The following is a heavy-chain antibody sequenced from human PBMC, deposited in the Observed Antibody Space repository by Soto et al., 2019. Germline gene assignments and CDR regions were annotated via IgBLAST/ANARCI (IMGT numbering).Heavy chain of an antibody. V-gene: IGHV3-9*01. CDR3: VKGRGSYEVKFGMDV. J-gene: IGHJ6*02. CDR2: VDWNSGST. Sequence: EVQLVESGGGLVQPGRSLRLSCAASGFTFDDFAMHWVRQAPGKGLEWVSGVDWNSGSTAYADSVKGRFTISRDNARNSLYRQMNSLRAEDTALYYCVKGRGSYEVKFGMDVWGQGTTVTVSS. D-gene: IGHD6-25*01. CDR1: GFTFDDFA.